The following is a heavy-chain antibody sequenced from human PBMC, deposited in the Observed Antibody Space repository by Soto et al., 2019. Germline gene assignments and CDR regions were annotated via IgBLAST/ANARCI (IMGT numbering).Heavy chain of an antibody. J-gene: IGHJ5*02. CDR1: GFIVSNNY. CDR2: LYSGGTT. CDR3: VRYSGGSYWLDP. Sequence: GGSLRLSCAVSGFIVSNNYMSWVRQAPGKGLEWVSILYSGGTTYYADSVKGRFTFSRDNSENTIFLQMNNLRVEDTAVYYCVRYSGGSYWLDPWGQGSLVTVSS. D-gene: IGHD2-15*01. V-gene: IGHV3-53*01.